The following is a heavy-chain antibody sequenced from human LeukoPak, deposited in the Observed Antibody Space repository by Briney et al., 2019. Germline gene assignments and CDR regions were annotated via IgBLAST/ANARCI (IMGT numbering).Heavy chain of an antibody. D-gene: IGHD2-2*01. J-gene: IGHJ4*02. Sequence: GGSLRLSCAATGFTFSNYAMSWVRQAPGKGLEWVSSIHGPGGGTYYADSVKGRFTISRDNSKNMLYLQMHSLRADDTAVYYCANTYRYCSSNDCLVFDYWGQGTLVTVSS. CDR3: ANTYRYCSSNDCLVFDY. CDR1: GFTFSNYA. CDR2: IHGPGGGT. V-gene: IGHV3-23*01.